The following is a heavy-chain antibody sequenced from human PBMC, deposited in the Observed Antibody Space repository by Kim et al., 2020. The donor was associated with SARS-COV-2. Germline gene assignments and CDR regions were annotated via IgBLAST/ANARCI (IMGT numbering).Heavy chain of an antibody. Sequence: GGSLRLSCAASGFSFSDDYMSWIRQAPGKGLEWLSYISSKSGYTYYADSVKGRFTISTDNAKNTLNLQMNSLRVEDSAVYYCARVSRRGYNGYDPHPLYYDGMDVWRQGTTVTVSS. CDR3: ARVSRRGYNGYDPHPLYYDGMDV. J-gene: IGHJ6*02. V-gene: IGHV3-11*05. CDR1: GFSFSDDY. CDR2: ISSKSGYT. D-gene: IGHD5-12*01.